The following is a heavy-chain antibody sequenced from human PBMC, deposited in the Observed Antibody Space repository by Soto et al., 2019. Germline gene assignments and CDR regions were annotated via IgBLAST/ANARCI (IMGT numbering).Heavy chain of an antibody. Sequence: EVQLVESGGGLVQPGGSLRLSCAASGFTFSSYSMNWVRQAPGKGLEWVSYITSRSDTIYYADSVKGRFTISRDNAKNSLYLQMNILRAEDPAVYFCAVAKFDHWGQGTLVTVSS. CDR1: GFTFSSYS. CDR3: AVAKFDH. CDR2: ITSRSDTI. V-gene: IGHV3-48*01. J-gene: IGHJ4*02.